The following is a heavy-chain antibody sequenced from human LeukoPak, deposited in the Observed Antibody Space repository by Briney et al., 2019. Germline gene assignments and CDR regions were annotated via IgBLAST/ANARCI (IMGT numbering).Heavy chain of an antibody. D-gene: IGHD6-13*01. Sequence: GGSLRLSCAASGFTFSSYAMSWVRQAPGKGLEWVSAISGSGGSTYYADSVKGRFTISRDNAKNTLYLQMNSLRAEDTAVYYCAREGVWRQQLVDYYYGMDVWGQGTTVTVSS. CDR2: ISGSGGST. CDR1: GFTFSSYA. J-gene: IGHJ6*02. V-gene: IGHV3-23*01. CDR3: AREGVWRQQLVDYYYGMDV.